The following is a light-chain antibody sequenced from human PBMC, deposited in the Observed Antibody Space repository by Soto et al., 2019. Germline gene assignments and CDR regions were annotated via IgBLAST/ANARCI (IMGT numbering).Light chain of an antibody. CDR3: SAYAGTNNHNV. V-gene: IGLV2-8*01. CDR2: EVT. J-gene: IGLJ1*01. Sequence: QSVLTQPPSASGSPGQSVTISCTGSGSDVGFYSYVSWYQQHPGKVPKLLIYEVTKRPSGVPDRFSGSKSGNTASLTVSGLQAEDEADYYCSAYAGTNNHNVCGTGTKVTGL. CDR1: GSDVGFYSY.